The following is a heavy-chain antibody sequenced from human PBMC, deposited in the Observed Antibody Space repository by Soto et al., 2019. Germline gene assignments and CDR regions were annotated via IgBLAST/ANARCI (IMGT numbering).Heavy chain of an antibody. Sequence: GESLKISCKASAYSFPNYWIGWVRQMPGKGLEWMGTIYPGDSSTRYSPSFQGQVTIAADKSINTAYLQWSSLKASDTAIYYCARHNDFWSGTSFYSHGMDVWGQGTTVTVSS. CDR3: ARHNDFWSGTSFYSHGMDV. V-gene: IGHV5-51*01. CDR1: AYSFPNYW. J-gene: IGHJ6*02. CDR2: IYPGDSST. D-gene: IGHD3-3*01.